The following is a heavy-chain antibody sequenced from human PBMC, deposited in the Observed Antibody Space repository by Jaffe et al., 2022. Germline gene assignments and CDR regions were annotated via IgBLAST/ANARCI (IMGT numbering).Heavy chain of an antibody. D-gene: IGHD6-19*01. J-gene: IGHJ6*03. CDR1: GGSFSGYY. Sequence: QVQLQQWGAGLLKPSETLSLTCAVYGGSFSGYYWSWIRQPPGKGLEWIGEINHSGSTNYNPSLKSRVTISVDTSKNQFSLKLSSVTAADTAVYYCARGLRIAVAGRPRYYYYMDVWGKGTTVTVSS. CDR2: INHSGST. CDR3: ARGLRIAVAGRPRYYYYMDV. V-gene: IGHV4-34*01.